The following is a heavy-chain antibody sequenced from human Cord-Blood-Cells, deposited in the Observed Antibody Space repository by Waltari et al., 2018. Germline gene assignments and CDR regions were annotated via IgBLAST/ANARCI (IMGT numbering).Heavy chain of an antibody. Sequence: EVQLVESGGGLVQPGGSLRLSCAAPGFTFSSYWMRWFRQAPGKGLEWVANIKQDGSEKYYVDSVKGRFTISRDNAKNSLYLQMNSLRAEDTAVYYWAREGGGYCSSTSCYTGAFDIWDQGTMVTVSS. D-gene: IGHD2-2*02. V-gene: IGHV3-7*01. CDR2: IKQDGSEK. J-gene: IGHJ3*02. CDR1: GFTFSSYW. CDR3: AREGGGYCSSTSCYTGAFDI.